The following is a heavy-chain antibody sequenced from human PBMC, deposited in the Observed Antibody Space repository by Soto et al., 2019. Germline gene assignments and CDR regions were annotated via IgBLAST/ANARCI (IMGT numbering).Heavy chain of an antibody. D-gene: IGHD6-6*01. CDR2: IYSGGST. CDR1: GFTVSSNY. J-gene: IGHJ4*02. Sequence: HPGGSLRLSCAASGFTVSSNYMSWVRQAPGKGLEWVSVIYSGGSTYHADSVKGRFTISRDNSKNTLYLQMNSLRAEDTAVYYCARSRQLAFDYWGQGTXVTVSS. V-gene: IGHV3-66*01. CDR3: ARSRQLAFDY.